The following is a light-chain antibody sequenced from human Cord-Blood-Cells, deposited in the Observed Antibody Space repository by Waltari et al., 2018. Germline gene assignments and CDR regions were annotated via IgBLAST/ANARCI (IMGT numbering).Light chain of an antibody. J-gene: IGLJ2*01. V-gene: IGLV1-40*01. CDR1: SSNIGAGYA. CDR2: GNS. CDR3: QSYDSSLSGSV. Sequence: QSVLTQPPSVSGAPGQRVTISCTGSSSNIGAGYAVHWYQQRPGTAPKLLIYGNSNRPSGVPDRFSGSKSGTSASLAITGLQAEDEADYYCQSYDSSLSGSVFGGGTKLTVL.